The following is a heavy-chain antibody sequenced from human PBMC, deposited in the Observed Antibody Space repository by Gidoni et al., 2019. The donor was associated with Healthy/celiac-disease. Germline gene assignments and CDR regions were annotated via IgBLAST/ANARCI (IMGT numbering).Heavy chain of an antibody. J-gene: IGHJ4*02. CDR2: INHSGST. CDR3: ARGPLRRWLCYFDY. Sequence: QVQLQQWGAGLLKPSETLSLTCAVYGGSFSGYSWSWIRQPPGKGLEWIGEINHSGSTNYNPSLKSRVTISVDTSKNQFSLKLSSVTAADTAVYYCARGPLRRWLCYFDYWGQGTLVTVSS. CDR1: GGSFSGYS. V-gene: IGHV4-34*01. D-gene: IGHD2-8*02.